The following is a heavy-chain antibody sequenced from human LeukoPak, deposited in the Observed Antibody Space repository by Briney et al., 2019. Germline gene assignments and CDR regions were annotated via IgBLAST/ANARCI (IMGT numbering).Heavy chain of an antibody. D-gene: IGHD4/OR15-4a*01. Sequence: PGGSLRLSCSACGFSFSDSYMSWFRLSPEKGLEWIAYITSSGTTTEYTDSVKGRFTISRVNAKNSLYLQMNSLRSEDTAVYYCARDPDYGDPYWGQGTLVTVSS. CDR2: ITSSGTTT. V-gene: IGHV3-11*01. CDR1: GFSFSDSY. J-gene: IGHJ4*02. CDR3: ARDPDYGDPY.